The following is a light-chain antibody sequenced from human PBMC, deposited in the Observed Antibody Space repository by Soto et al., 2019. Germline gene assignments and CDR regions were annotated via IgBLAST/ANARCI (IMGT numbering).Light chain of an antibody. CDR1: QSIASY. V-gene: IGKV1-39*01. Sequence: DIQMTQSPSSLSASVGDRVTITCRASQSIASYLNWYQQKPGKAPKLLIYAASSLQSGVPSRFSGSGYGTNFTLTISCLQSEDFATYYCQQYYSYPRTFGQGTMVDNK. CDR2: AAS. CDR3: QQYYSYPRT. J-gene: IGKJ1*01.